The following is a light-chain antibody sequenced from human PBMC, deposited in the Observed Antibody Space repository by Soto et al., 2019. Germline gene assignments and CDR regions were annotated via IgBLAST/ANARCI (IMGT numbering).Light chain of an antibody. CDR1: QYISTW. CDR2: AAS. Sequence: DIQMTQSPSFVSASVGDRVTLTCRASQYISTWLAWYQQKPGEAPRLLIFAASTLNNGVPARFSGSGSGTDFTLTISSLQPDDCATDYCHQGRTSPFCFGPGTKV. V-gene: IGKV1D-12*01. CDR3: HQGRTSPFC. J-gene: IGKJ3*01.